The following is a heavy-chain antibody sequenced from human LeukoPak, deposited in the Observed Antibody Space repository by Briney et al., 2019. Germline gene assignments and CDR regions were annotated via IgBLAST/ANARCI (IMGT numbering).Heavy chain of an antibody. CDR1: GGTFSSYA. J-gene: IGHJ4*02. Sequence: RASVKVSCTASGGTFSSYAISWVRQAPGQGLEWMGGIIPIFGTANYAQKFQGRVTITADESTSTAYMELSSLRSEDTAVYYCASELYYDSSGYYPYWGQGTLVTVSS. D-gene: IGHD3-22*01. CDR3: ASELYYDSSGYYPY. V-gene: IGHV1-69*13. CDR2: IIPIFGTA.